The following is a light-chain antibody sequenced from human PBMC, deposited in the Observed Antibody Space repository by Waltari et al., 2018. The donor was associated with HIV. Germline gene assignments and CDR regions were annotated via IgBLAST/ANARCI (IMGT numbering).Light chain of an antibody. CDR2: GAS. J-gene: IGKJ1*01. CDR3: QQYGASPWT. V-gene: IGKV3-20*01. Sequence: DIVLTQSPGTLSLTPGERATLSCRASQSVSNNYLAWYQQKPGQAPRLLIYGASTRASGIPGRFAGSGSGTDFTLTISRLEPEDFSVFYCQQYGASPWTFGLGTKVDIK. CDR1: QSVSNNY.